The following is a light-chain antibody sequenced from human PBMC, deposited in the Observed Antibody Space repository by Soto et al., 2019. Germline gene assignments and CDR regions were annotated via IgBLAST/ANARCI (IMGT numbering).Light chain of an antibody. V-gene: IGKV1-8*01. CDR3: QQYFSYPLT. CDR1: QGINNY. J-gene: IGKJ4*01. CDR2: DAS. Sequence: AIRMTQSPSSLSASAGDRVTITCRASQGINNYLAWYQQRPGKAPKFLIYDASSLHSGVPSKFSGSGSGTDFTLIFSYLQSEDFATDYCQQYFSYPLTFGGGTRVEI.